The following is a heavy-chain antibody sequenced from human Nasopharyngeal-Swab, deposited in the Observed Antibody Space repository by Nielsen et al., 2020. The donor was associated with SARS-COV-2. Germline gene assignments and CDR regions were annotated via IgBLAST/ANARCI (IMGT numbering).Heavy chain of an antibody. CDR2: IHYSGNT. Sequence: SETLSLTCTVSGGSLNSDDFYWSWIRQPPGKGLEWIGYIHYSGNTYYNPFLRSRVLMSLDMTKNHIYLRLNSVTVADTAVYYCARDSIGVTNGDDYWGQGSLVTVSS. V-gene: IGHV4-30-4*08. CDR3: ARDSIGVTNGDDY. J-gene: IGHJ4*02. CDR1: GGSLNSDDFY. D-gene: IGHD2-8*01.